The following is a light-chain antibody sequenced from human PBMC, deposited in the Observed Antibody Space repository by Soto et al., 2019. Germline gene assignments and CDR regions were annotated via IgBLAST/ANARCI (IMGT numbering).Light chain of an antibody. CDR1: SSVVGSYNL. CDR2: EGS. J-gene: IGLJ1*01. Sequence: QSVLTQPASVSGSPGQSITISCTGTSSVVGSYNLVSWYQQHPGKAPKLMIYEGSKRPSGVSNRFSGSKSGNTASLTISGLQAEDEADYYCFSYAGSSIYVFGTGTKGTVL. CDR3: FSYAGSSIYV. V-gene: IGLV2-23*01.